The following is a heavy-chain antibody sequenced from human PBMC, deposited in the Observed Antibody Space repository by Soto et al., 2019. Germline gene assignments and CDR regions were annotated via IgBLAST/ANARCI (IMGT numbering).Heavy chain of an antibody. CDR3: ARDPLTRYQLLLVDWFDP. CDR2: ISAYNGNT. D-gene: IGHD2-2*01. Sequence: ASVKVSCKASGYTFTSYGISWVRQAPGQGLEWMGWISAYNGNTNYAQKLQGRVTMTTDTSTSTAYMELRSLRSDDTAVYYCARDPLTRYQLLLVDWFDPWGQGTLVTVSS. CDR1: GYTFTSYG. J-gene: IGHJ5*02. V-gene: IGHV1-18*01.